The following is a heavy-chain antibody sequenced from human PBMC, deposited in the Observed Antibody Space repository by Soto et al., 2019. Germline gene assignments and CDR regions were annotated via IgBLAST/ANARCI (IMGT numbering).Heavy chain of an antibody. D-gene: IGHD6-6*01. CDR1: GFTFSSYA. V-gene: IGHV3-23*01. CDR3: AKDQYSSSYYFDY. J-gene: IGHJ4*02. Sequence: GGSLRLSCAASGFTFSSYAMSWVRQAPGKGLEWVSAISGSGGSKYYADSVKGRFTISRDNSKNTLYLQMNSLRAEDTAVYYCAKDQYSSSYYFDYWGQGTLVTVSS. CDR2: ISGSGGSK.